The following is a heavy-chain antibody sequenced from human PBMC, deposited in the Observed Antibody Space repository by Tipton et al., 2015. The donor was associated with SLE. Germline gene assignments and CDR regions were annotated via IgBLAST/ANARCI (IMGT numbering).Heavy chain of an antibody. D-gene: IGHD3-10*01. V-gene: IGHV1-46*01. Sequence: QSGAEVKKPGASVKVSCKASGYSFTGYYMHWVRQAPGQGLEWMGIINPSGGSTSYAQKFQGRVTMTRDTSTSTVYMELSSLRSEDAAVYYCARGGGAGNWFDPWGQGTLVTVSS. J-gene: IGHJ5*02. CDR2: INPSGGST. CDR3: ARGGGAGNWFDP. CDR1: GYSFTGYY.